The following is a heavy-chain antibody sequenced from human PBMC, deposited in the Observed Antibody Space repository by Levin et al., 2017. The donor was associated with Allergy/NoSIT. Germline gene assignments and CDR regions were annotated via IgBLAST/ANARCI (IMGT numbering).Heavy chain of an antibody. D-gene: IGHD5-24*01. V-gene: IGHV3-48*04. CDR2: ISASGSPT. CDR1: GFTFEIYG. CDR3: AHGLFDF. Sequence: GESLKISCSVSGFTFEIYGMNWVRQAPGKRLEWVSHISASGSPTYYADPVRGRFTISRDNAKQSLYLQMTSLRVEDTAVYYCAHGLFDFWGQGALVTVSS. J-gene: IGHJ4*02.